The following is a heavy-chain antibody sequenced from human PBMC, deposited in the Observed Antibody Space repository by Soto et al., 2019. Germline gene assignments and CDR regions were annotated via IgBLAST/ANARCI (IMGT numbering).Heavy chain of an antibody. D-gene: IGHD3-16*01. CDR3: AMVDLYVTPTPQDV. V-gene: IGHV1-18*01. CDR2: ISAYTGNT. CDR1: GYIFVNYG. J-gene: IGHJ6*01. Sequence: QVQLEQSGDEVKEPGSSVKVSCKASGYIFVNYGIAWVRQAPGQGLEWLGWISAYTGNTYYATKVQGRLTLTTNTPAGTALMDLGSLTSADTAVYYCAMVDLYVTPTPQDVWGQGTTVTVSS.